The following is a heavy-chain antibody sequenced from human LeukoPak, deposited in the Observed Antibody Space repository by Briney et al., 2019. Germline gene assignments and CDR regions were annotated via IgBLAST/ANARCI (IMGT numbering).Heavy chain of an antibody. CDR2: INPNSGGT. Sequence: GASVKVSCKASGYTFTGYYMHWVRQAPGQGLEWMGWINPNSGGTNYAQKFQGRVTMTRDVSTSTVYMELSSLRSEDTAVYYCARGLQAVTTTGYYYYYMDVWGKGTTVTVSS. V-gene: IGHV1-2*02. CDR3: ARGLQAVTTTGYYYYYMDV. D-gene: IGHD4-17*01. CDR1: GYTFTGYY. J-gene: IGHJ6*03.